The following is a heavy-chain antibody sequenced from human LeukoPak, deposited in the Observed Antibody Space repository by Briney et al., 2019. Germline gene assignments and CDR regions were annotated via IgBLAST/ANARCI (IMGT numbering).Heavy chain of an antibody. Sequence: SVKVSCKASGGTFSSYAISWVRQAPGQGLEWMGGIIPIFGTANYAQKFQGRVTITTDESTSTAYMELSSLRSEDTAVYYCARDRSEMATTRTFDYWGQGTLVTVS. V-gene: IGHV1-69*05. CDR1: GGTFSSYA. J-gene: IGHJ4*02. CDR2: IIPIFGTA. D-gene: IGHD5-24*01. CDR3: ARDRSEMATTRTFDY.